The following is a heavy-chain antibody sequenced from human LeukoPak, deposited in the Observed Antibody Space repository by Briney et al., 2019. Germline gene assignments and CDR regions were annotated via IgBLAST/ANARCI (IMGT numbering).Heavy chain of an antibody. D-gene: IGHD6-19*01. J-gene: IGHJ4*02. CDR3: GHSSGWYNFDY. CDR1: GFTVSSNY. V-gene: IGHV3-53*01. CDR2: IYSGGST. Sequence: GGSLRLSCAASGFTVSSNYMSWVRQAPGKGLEWVSVIYSGGSTHYADSVKGRFTISRDNSKNTLYLRMNSLRAEDTAVYYCGHSSGWYNFDYWGQGTLVTVSS.